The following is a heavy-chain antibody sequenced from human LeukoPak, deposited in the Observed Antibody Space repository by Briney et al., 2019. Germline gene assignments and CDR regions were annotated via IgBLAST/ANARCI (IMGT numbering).Heavy chain of an antibody. J-gene: IGHJ1*01. Sequence: PSETLSLTCTVSGDSISGSGAYWGWIRQPPGKGLEWIGEITHSGSTNYNPSLKSRVTISVDTSKNQFSLKLSSVTAADTAVYYCARGRARIAAAGTKYFQHWGQGTLVTVSS. CDR2: ITHSGST. CDR3: ARGRARIAAAGTKYFQH. CDR1: GDSISGSGAY. D-gene: IGHD6-13*01. V-gene: IGHV4-39*07.